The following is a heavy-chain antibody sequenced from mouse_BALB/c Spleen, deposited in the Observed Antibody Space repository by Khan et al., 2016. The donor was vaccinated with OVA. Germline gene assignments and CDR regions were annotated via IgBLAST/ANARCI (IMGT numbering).Heavy chain of an antibody. CDR3: TRSYASYYFDY. J-gene: IGHJ2*01. CDR2: IYPGISDT. Sequence: EVQLQQSGTVLARPGASVKMSCKASGYSFTSYWMHWVKQRPGLGLEWIGAIYPGISDTRYNQKFKGKAKLTAVTSASTAYMELSSLTNEDSAVYYCTRSYASYYFDYWGQGTPLTVSS. D-gene: IGHD1-1*02. CDR1: GYSFTSYW. V-gene: IGHV1-5*01.